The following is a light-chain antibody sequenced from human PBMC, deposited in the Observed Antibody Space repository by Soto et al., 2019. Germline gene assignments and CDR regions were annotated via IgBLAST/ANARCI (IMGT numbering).Light chain of an antibody. CDR3: MQSKHLPLT. V-gene: IGKV2D-29*02. Sequence: DIVITQTPLSLSVTPGQPASISCRSSQSLLNSDGKTFLSWCLQKPGQSPQFLIYEVSNRFSGVPDRFSGSGSGTDFTLKISRVEADDVGVSYCMQSKHLPLTFGGGTKVEIK. CDR1: QSLLNSDGKTF. J-gene: IGKJ4*01. CDR2: EVS.